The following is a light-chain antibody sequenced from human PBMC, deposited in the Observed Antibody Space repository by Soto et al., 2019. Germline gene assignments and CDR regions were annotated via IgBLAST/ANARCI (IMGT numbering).Light chain of an antibody. Sequence: ALTPPASVSGSPGQSITISCTGTSSDVGSYNLVSWYQQHPGKAPKLMIYEGSKRPSGVSNRFSGSKSGNTASLTISGLQAEDEADYYCCSYAGSSTFVVFGGGTKLTVL. CDR3: CSYAGSSTFVV. CDR2: EGS. CDR1: SSDVGSYNL. J-gene: IGLJ2*01. V-gene: IGLV2-23*01.